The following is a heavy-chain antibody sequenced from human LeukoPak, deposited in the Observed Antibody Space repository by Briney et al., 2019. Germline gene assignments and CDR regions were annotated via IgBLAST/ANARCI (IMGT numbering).Heavy chain of an antibody. D-gene: IGHD2-2*01. CDR1: GYTFTSYY. Sequence: GASVKVSCKASGYTFTSYYMHWVRQAPGQGLEWMGIINPNGGSTSYAQKFQGRVTMTRDTTTSTVYMELSSLRSEDTAVYYCANICSSTSCYLDYWGQGTTVIVSS. CDR3: ANICSSTSCYLDY. J-gene: IGHJ4*03. V-gene: IGHV1-46*01. CDR2: INPNGGST.